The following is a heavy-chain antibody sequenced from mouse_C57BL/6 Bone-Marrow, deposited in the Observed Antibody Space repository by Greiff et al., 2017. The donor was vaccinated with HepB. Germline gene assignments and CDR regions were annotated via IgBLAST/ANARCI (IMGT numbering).Heavy chain of an antibody. V-gene: IGHV5-9-1*02. J-gene: IGHJ1*03. CDR3: TRVRDVYWYFDV. CDR2: ISSGGDYI. Sequence: EVKVVESGEGLVKPGGSLKLSCAASGFTFSSYAMSWVRQTPEKRLEWVAYISSGGDYIYYADTVKGRFTISRDNARNTLYLQMSSLKSEDTAMYYCTRVRDVYWYFDVWGTGTTVTVSS. CDR1: GFTFSSYA. D-gene: IGHD3-1*01.